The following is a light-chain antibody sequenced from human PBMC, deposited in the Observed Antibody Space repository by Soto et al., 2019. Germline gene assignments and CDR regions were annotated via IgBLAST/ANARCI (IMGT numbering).Light chain of an antibody. J-gene: IGLJ1*01. Sequence: QSALTQPASVSGSPGQSIAISCTGTRRDVGAYNYGSWYQQHPGKAPKLMISEVTNRPSGVSDRFSGSKSGNTASLTISGLQAEDEADYYCSSFTSRFTFVFGTGTKVTVL. V-gene: IGLV2-14*01. CDR1: RRDVGAYNY. CDR3: SSFTSRFTFV. CDR2: EVT.